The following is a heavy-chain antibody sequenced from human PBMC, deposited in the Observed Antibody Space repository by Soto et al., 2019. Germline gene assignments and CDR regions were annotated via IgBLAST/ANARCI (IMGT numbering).Heavy chain of an antibody. CDR2: IYHIGIT. CDR3: ASDSGKAIFYPNGMDV. CDR1: GDSISSSYW. V-gene: IGHV4-4*02. J-gene: IGHJ6*02. Sequence: QVQLQESGPGLVKPSGTLTLTCAVSGDSISSSYWRSWVRQSPGRGLEWIGEIYHIGITNYNRSRKSRVSLSVEKSKIQYTLKLPYVTGADTAVYYCASDSGKAIFYPNGMDVWGQGTTVTVSS. D-gene: IGHD6-25*01.